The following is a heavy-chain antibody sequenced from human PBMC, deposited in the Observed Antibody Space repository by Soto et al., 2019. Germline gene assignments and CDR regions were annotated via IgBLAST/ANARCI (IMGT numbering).Heavy chain of an antibody. V-gene: IGHV4-39*07. CDR2: MDYSGST. CDR1: GGSISTSSYY. Sequence: SETLSLTCTVSGGSISTSSYYWGWIRQPPGKGLEWIGSMDYSGSTYYNPSLRSRVTMSVDTSKNQFSLKLSSVTAADTAVYYWARDPRLGFPAYGGQGTLVPSPQ. D-gene: IGHD3-10*01. J-gene: IGHJ4*02. CDR3: ARDPRLGFPAY.